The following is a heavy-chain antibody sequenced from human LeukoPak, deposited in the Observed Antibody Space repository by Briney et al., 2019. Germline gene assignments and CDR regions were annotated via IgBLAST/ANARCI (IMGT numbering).Heavy chain of an antibody. J-gene: IGHJ4*02. CDR3: VKDRYSSAYYFEN. CDR1: GFVFSTYA. V-gene: IGHV3-23*01. D-gene: IGHD5-18*01. Sequence: GGSLRLSCAASGFVFSTYAMSWVRQAPGRGLEWVSGISGSGASTYSANSVKGRFTISRDNSKNTLDLQMNSLRAEDTAIYYCVKDRYSSAYYFENWGQGTLVTVSS. CDR2: ISGSGAST.